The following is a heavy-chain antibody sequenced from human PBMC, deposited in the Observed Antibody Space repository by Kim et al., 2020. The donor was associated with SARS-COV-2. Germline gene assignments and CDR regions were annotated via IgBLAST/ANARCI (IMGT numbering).Heavy chain of an antibody. CDR2: GGST. CDR3: ARTRGMDV. J-gene: IGHJ6*02. V-gene: IGHV1-46*03. Sequence: GGSTPHAQKFTGRVTLTRDTSTSTVYMELGSLRFEDTGVYYCARTRGMDVWGQGTTVTVSS.